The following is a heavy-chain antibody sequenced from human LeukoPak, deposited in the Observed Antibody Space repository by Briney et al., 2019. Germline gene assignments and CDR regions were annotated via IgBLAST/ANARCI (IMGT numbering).Heavy chain of an antibody. J-gene: IGHJ4*02. V-gene: IGHV4-34*01. Sequence: SETLSLTCAVYGGSFSGYYWSWIRQPPGKGLEWIGEINHSGSTNYNPSLKSRVTISVDTSKNQFSLKLSSVTAADTAVYYCARRRGYSYGPFDYWGQGTLVTVSS. CDR1: GGSFSGYY. CDR3: ARRRGYSYGPFDY. CDR2: INHSGST. D-gene: IGHD5-18*01.